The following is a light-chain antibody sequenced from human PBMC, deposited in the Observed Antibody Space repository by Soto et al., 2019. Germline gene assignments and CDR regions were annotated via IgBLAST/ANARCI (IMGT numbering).Light chain of an antibody. J-gene: IGKJ2*01. CDR1: QSVSSSY. CDR3: QQYGSSPYT. V-gene: IGKV3-20*01. CDR2: GAS. Sequence: EIVLTQSPGTLSLSPGERATLSCRASQSVSSSYLAWYQQKPGQAPRLLIYGASSRATGIPDTFSGSGSGTDFTRTISRLEPEDFAVYYCQQYGSSPYTFGQGTKLEIK.